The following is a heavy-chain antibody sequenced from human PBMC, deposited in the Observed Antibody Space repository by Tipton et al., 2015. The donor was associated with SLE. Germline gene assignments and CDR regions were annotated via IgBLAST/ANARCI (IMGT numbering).Heavy chain of an antibody. J-gene: IGHJ4*02. CDR2: ISYDGSNK. CDR1: GFNFSSYA. Sequence: SLRLSCAASGFNFSSYAMHWVRQAPGKGLEWVAVISYDGSNKYYADSVKGRFTISRDNSKNTLYLQMNSLRAEDTAVYYCAKDLAYYDSSGVLDYWGQGTLVTVSS. D-gene: IGHD3-22*01. CDR3: AKDLAYYDSSGVLDY. V-gene: IGHV3-30-3*01.